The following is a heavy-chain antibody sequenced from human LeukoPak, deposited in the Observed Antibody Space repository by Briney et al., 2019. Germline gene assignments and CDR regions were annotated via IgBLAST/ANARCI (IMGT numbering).Heavy chain of an antibody. D-gene: IGHD2-8*02. CDR3: ARHDEECPGEYCFLLSFDY. V-gene: IGHV4-59*08. CDR2: VHSSGRT. CDR1: GGSINNFY. J-gene: IGHJ4*01. Sequence: YPSETLSLTCTVSGGSINNFYRSWIRQSPGKGLEWIGYVHSSGRTDYNPSLRSRVSMSADTSKSQLSLRLTSVTAADTAVYFCARHDEECPGEYCFLLSFDYWGPGSLVTVSS.